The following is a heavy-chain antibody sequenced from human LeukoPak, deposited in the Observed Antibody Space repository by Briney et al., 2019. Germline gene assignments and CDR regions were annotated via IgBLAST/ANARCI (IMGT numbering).Heavy chain of an antibody. CDR1: GYTFTSYG. V-gene: IGHV1-18*01. D-gene: IGHD2-21*02. Sequence: ASVKVSCKASGYTFTSYGTGWVRQPPGQGLGWMGWISAYNGNTNYAQKLQGRVTMTTDTSTSTAYMELRSLRSDDTAVYYCARVVTAINNLDYWGQGTLVTVSS. J-gene: IGHJ4*02. CDR3: ARVVTAINNLDY. CDR2: ISAYNGNT.